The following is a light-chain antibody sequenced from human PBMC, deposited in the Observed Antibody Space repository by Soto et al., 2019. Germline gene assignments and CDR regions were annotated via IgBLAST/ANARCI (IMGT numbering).Light chain of an antibody. J-gene: IGKJ5*01. V-gene: IGKV1-39*01. CDR1: QNVGKF. Sequence: DIQMTQSLSSLSASLGDRVTITCRASQNVGKFLNWYQQKPGKAPSLLIYATSTLQSGVPSRFSGSGFGTDFTLTISSLQTEDSATYYCQQNYSPPPITFGQGTRLEIK. CDR3: QQNYSPPPIT. CDR2: ATS.